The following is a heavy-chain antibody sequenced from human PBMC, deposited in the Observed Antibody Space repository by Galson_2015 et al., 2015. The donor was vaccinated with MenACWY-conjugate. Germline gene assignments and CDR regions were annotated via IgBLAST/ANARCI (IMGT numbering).Heavy chain of an antibody. CDR1: GFTFRTYW. V-gene: IGHV3-7*01. Sequence: SLRLSCATSGFTFRTYWMSWVRQAPGKGLEWVANIKRAGSEKYYVDSVKGRFTISRDNAKNSLYLQMNSLRVEDTAVYYCARGHLKLEPWGQGTLVTVSS. J-gene: IGHJ5*02. CDR2: IKRAGSEK. CDR3: ARGHLKLEP.